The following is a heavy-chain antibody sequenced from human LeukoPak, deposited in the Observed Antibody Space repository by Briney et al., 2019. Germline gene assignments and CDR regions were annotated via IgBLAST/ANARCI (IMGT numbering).Heavy chain of an antibody. CDR2: ISAYNGNT. D-gene: IGHD6-13*01. Sequence: ASVKVSCKASGYTFTSYGISWVRQAPGQGLEWMGWISAYNGNTNYAQKLQGRVTMTTDTSTSTAYMELRSLRSEDTAVYYCARDDPGMDAFDIWGQGTMVTVSS. J-gene: IGHJ3*02. CDR1: GYTFTSYG. CDR3: ARDDPGMDAFDI. V-gene: IGHV1-18*01.